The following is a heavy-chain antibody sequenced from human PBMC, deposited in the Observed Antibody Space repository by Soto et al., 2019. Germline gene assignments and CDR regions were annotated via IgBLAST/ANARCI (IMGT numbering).Heavy chain of an antibody. CDR2: IIPIFGTA. CDR3: ARDPRLGALSDGGQFDY. V-gene: IGHV1-69*01. D-gene: IGHD3-16*01. Sequence: QVQLVQSGAEVKKPGSSVKVSCKASGGTFSSYAISWVRQAPGQGLEWMGGIIPIFGTANYAQKFQGRVTITADESTSTAYMELSSLRSEDTAVYYCARDPRLGALSDGGQFDYWGQGTLVTVSS. CDR1: GGTFSSYA. J-gene: IGHJ4*02.